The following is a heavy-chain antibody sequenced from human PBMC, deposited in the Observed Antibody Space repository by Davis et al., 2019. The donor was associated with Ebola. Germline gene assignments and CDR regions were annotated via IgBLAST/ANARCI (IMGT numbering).Heavy chain of an antibody. V-gene: IGHV4-59*01. J-gene: IGHJ4*02. Sequence: SETLSLTCTISGDSMNSYYWSWIRQPPGKGLEWIGHIYYSGSTTYNPSLRSRVTISVDTSKTQFSLKVSSVTAADTAVYYCARADGDYVHFDYWGQGILVTVSS. D-gene: IGHD4-17*01. CDR3: ARADGDYVHFDY. CDR1: GDSMNSYY. CDR2: IYYSGST.